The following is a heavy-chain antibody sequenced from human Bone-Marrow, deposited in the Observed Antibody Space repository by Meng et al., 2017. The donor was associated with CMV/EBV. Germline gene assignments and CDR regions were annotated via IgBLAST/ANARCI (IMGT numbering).Heavy chain of an antibody. Sequence: SETLSLTCTVSGGSFSSYYWSWIRQPPGKGLEWIGYIYYSGRTNYNPSLMSRLTMTVDTSKNQFSLKLSSVTAADTAVYYCARILSGDSLAFDLWGPGTMVTVSS. J-gene: IGHJ3*01. D-gene: IGHD7-27*01. CDR3: ARILSGDSLAFDL. CDR1: GGSFSSYY. CDR2: IYYSGRT. V-gene: IGHV4-59*01.